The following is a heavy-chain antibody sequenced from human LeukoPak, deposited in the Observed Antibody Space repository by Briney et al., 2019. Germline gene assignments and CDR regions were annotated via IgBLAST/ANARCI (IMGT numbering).Heavy chain of an antibody. CDR3: AREGGAGAFDI. D-gene: IGHD3-16*01. J-gene: IGHJ3*02. CDR2: IYTSGTI. Sequence: PSETLSLTCTVSGGSISSYYWSWIRQPAGTALEWIGRIYTSGTITYNPSLKSRVTMSVDTSKNQFSLKLSSVTAADTAVYYCAREGGAGAFDIWGQGTMVTVSS. CDR1: GGSISSYY. V-gene: IGHV4-4*07.